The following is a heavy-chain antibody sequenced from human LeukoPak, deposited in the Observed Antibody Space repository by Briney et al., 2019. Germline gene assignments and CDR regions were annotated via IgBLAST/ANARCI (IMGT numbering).Heavy chain of an antibody. CDR1: GYTFTGYY. V-gene: IGHV1-2*02. Sequence: ASVKVSCKASGYTFTGYYMHWVRQAPGQGLGWMGWINPNSGGTNYAQKFQGRVTMTRDTSISTAYMELSRLRSADTAVYYCARTSSSWNAFGIWGQGTMVTVSS. CDR3: ARTSSSWNAFGI. D-gene: IGHD6-13*01. J-gene: IGHJ3*02. CDR2: INPNSGGT.